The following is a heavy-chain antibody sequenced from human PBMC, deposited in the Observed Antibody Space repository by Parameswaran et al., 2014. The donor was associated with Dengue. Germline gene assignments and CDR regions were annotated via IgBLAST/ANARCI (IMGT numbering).Heavy chain of an antibody. CDR3: ARGQAAAGTGFDWFDP. D-gene: IGHD6-13*01. J-gene: IGHJ5*02. CDR2: INHSGST. V-gene: IGHV4-34*01. Sequence: VRQAPGRAGVDWEINHSGSTNYNPSLKSRVTISVDTSKNQFSLKLSSVTAADTAVYYCARGQAAAGTGFDWFDPWGQGTLVTVSS.